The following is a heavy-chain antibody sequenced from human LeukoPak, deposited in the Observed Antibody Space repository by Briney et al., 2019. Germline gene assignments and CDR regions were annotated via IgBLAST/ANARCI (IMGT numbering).Heavy chain of an antibody. D-gene: IGHD3-22*01. J-gene: IGHJ4*02. CDR3: ARSFTYYYDSSGDFFDY. V-gene: IGHV3-11*03. CDR1: GFTFSDYY. CDR2: ISSSSSYT. Sequence: PGGSLRLSCAASGFTFSDYYMSWIRQAPGKGLEWVSYISSSSSYTNYADSVKGRFTISRDNAKNSLYLQMNSLRAEDTAVYYCARSFTYYYDSSGDFFDYWGQGTLVTVSS.